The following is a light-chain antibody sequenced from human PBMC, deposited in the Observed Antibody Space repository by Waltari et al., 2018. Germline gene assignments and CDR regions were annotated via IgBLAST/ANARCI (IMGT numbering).Light chain of an antibody. V-gene: IGKV3-20*01. CDR2: KTT. Sequence: EVVLTQSPGTLPLSPGERATLSSRASRKVNTNYFAWYRQKPGQSPRLLIGKTTTRAAGVSNRFSGSGSGTDFSLNIDMVEPGDSAVYFCQQLGGAPMYTFGQGTRVEIK. J-gene: IGKJ2*01. CDR1: RKVNTNY. CDR3: QQLGGAPMYT.